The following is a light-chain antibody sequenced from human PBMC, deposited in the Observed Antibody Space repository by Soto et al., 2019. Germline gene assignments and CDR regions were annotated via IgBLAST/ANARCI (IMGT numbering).Light chain of an antibody. J-gene: IGLJ2*01. CDR3: QTWGTGIHVV. CDR2: LDYDGSH. CDR1: SGHSSYA. Sequence: QSVLTRSPSASASLGASVKLTCTLSSGHSSYAIAWHQQQPEKGPRYLMKLDYDGSHTKGDAIPDRFSGSSSGAERYLTISSRQSEDEADYYCQTWGTGIHVVFGGGTKLTVL. V-gene: IGLV4-69*01.